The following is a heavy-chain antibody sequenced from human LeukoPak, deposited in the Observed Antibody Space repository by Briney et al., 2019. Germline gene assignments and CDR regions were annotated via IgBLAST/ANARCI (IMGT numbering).Heavy chain of an antibody. CDR2: INHSGST. Sequence: SETLSLTCAVYGGSFSGYYWSWIRQPPGKGLEWIGEINHSGSTNYNPSLKSRVTISVDTSKNQFSLKLSSGTAPDPAGYYFAKGHRWGGIGFFSSTKFYPDFDYWGQGTLVTVSS. V-gene: IGHV4-34*01. CDR1: GGSFSGYY. J-gene: IGHJ4*02. CDR3: AKGHRWGGIGFFSSTKFYPDFDY. D-gene: IGHD2-2*01.